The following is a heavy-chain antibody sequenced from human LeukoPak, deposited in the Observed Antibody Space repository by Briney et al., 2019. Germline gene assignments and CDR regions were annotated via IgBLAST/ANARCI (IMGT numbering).Heavy chain of an antibody. Sequence: GGSLRLSCAASGFTFSSYAMSWVRQAPGKGLEWVSAISGSGGSTYNADSVKGRFTISRDNAKNSLYLQMNSLRAEDTAVYYCARGQQLPDYWGQGTLVTVSS. D-gene: IGHD6-13*01. CDR2: ISGSGGST. CDR3: ARGQQLPDY. V-gene: IGHV3-23*01. CDR1: GFTFSSYA. J-gene: IGHJ4*02.